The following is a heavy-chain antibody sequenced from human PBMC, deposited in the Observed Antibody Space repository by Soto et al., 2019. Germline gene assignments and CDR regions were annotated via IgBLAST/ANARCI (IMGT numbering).Heavy chain of an antibody. CDR3: ATARAFAGEGAFDI. Sequence: ASVTVSCQVSGYTLTYLSMHWVRQAPGKGLEWMGGFDPEDGETIYAQKFQGRVTMTEDTSTDTAYMELSSLRSEDTAVYYCATARAFAGEGAFDIWGQGTMVTVSS. J-gene: IGHJ3*02. D-gene: IGHD7-27*01. CDR1: GYTLTYLS. V-gene: IGHV1-24*01. CDR2: FDPEDGET.